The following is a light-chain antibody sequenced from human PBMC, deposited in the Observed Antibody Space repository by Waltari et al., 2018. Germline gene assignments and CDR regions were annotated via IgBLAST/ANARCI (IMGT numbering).Light chain of an antibody. CDR2: AAS. CDR1: QSSSSY. J-gene: IGKJ1*01. Sequence: DIQMTQSPSSLSASVGDRVTITCRASQSSSSYLNWYQQKPGKAPKLLIYAASSLQSGVPSRFSGSGSGTDFTLTISSLQPEDFATYFCQHYSPYSWTFGQGTKVEVK. CDR3: QHYSPYSWT. V-gene: IGKV1-39*01.